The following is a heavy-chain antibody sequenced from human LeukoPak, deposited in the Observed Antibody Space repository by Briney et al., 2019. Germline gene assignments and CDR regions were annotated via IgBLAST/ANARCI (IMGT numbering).Heavy chain of an antibody. J-gene: IGHJ4*02. V-gene: IGHV3-23*01. CDR2: ISGSGGST. CDR1: GFPFSSSS. CDR3: ATSGYDEYYFDY. D-gene: IGHD5-12*01. Sequence: GGSLRLSCAASGFPFSSSSMSCARHAPGKGLVCVSAISGSGGSTYYADSVKGRFTISRDNSKNTLYLQMNSLRAEDTGVYYCATSGYDEYYFDYWGQGTLVTVSS.